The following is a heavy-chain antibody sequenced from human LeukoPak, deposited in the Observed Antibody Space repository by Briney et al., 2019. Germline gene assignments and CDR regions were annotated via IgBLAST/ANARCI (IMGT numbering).Heavy chain of an antibody. CDR1: GFTFSTYA. CDR3: AKRNYDFWSGYYVDY. J-gene: IGHJ4*02. Sequence: GGSVRLSCAASGFTFSTYAMNWVRQAPGKGLEWVSSISDSGGSAYYADSVKGRFTISRDNSKKTLYLQMNSLRAEDTAVYYCAKRNYDFWSGYYVDYWGQGTLVTVSS. D-gene: IGHD3-3*01. CDR2: ISDSGGSA. V-gene: IGHV3-23*01.